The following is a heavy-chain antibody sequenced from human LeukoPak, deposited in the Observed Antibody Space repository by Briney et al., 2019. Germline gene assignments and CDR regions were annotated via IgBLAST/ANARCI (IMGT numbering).Heavy chain of an antibody. D-gene: IGHD3-10*01. V-gene: IGHV4-59*01. Sequence: SETLSLTCTVSGGSISTYYWSWIRQPPGKRLEWIGYIYYSGSTNYNPSLKSRVTISVDTSKNQFSLKLSSVTAADTAVYYCARVLTDGSGRTFDYWGQGTLVTVSS. CDR3: ARVLTDGSGRTFDY. J-gene: IGHJ4*02. CDR1: GGSISTYY. CDR2: IYYSGST.